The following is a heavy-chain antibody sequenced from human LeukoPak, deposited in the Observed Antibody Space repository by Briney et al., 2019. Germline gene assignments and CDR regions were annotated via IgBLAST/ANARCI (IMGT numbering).Heavy chain of an antibody. J-gene: IGHJ4*02. D-gene: IGHD3-3*01. CDR2: INPSGGST. CDR1: GYTFTSYY. Sequence: ASVKVSCKASGYTFTSYYMHWVRQAPGQGLEWMGIINPSGGSTSYAQKFQGRVTMTRDTSTSTVYMELSSLRSEDTAVYYCARGSVFDFWSGYATGEMSFDYWGQGTLVTVSP. V-gene: IGHV1-46*01. CDR3: ARGSVFDFWSGYATGEMSFDY.